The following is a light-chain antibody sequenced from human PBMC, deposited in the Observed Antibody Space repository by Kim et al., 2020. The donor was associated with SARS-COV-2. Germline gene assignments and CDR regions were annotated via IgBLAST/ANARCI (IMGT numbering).Light chain of an antibody. Sequence: GQKVTIACSGSSSNIGNNYVSWYQQLPGTAPKLLIYDNNKRPSGIPDRFSGSKSGTSATLGITGLQTGDEADYYCGTWDSSLSTYVFGTGTKVTVL. CDR2: DNN. CDR3: GTWDSSLSTYV. V-gene: IGLV1-51*01. J-gene: IGLJ1*01. CDR1: SSNIGNNY.